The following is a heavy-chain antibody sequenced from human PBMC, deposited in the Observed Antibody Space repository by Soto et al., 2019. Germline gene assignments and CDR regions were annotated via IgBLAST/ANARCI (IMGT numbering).Heavy chain of an antibody. CDR3: ARRSGNDGDFDC. CDR2: SGSS. D-gene: IGHD5-12*01. Sequence: PSETLSLTCTVSGGSIRSNNYYWGWIRQPPGKGLEWIGNSGSSYYNPSLESRVTISVDTSKNQFSLTLSSVTAADTAVYYCARRSGNDGDFDCWGRGTLVTVSS. CDR1: GGSIRSNNYY. V-gene: IGHV4-39*01. J-gene: IGHJ4*02.